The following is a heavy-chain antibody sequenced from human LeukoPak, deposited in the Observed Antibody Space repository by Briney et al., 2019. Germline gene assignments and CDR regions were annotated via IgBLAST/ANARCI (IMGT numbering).Heavy chain of an antibody. CDR3: ASQANHDFWSAIDY. Sequence: GGSLRLPCAASGFTVSNNYMSWVRQAPGKGLEWVSVIYSGGTTYYADSVKGRFTISRANSNNTLYLQMNSLRAEDTAVYYCASQANHDFWSAIDYWGQGTLVTVSS. D-gene: IGHD3-3*01. CDR2: IYSGGTT. V-gene: IGHV3-53*01. CDR1: GFTVSNNY. J-gene: IGHJ4*02.